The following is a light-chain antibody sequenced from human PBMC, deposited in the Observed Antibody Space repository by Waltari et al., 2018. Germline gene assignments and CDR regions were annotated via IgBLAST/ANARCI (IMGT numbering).Light chain of an antibody. V-gene: IGKV1-39*01. CDR1: QSISSS. J-gene: IGKJ4*01. CDR2: AAS. CDR3: QQSYSTPLT. Sequence: DIQMTQSPSSLSASVGDRVTITCRASQSISSSLNWYQQKPGKAPKRLIYAASSLQSGVPSRVSGSGSGTDFTLTISSLQPEDFATYYCQQSYSTPLTFGGGTKVEIK.